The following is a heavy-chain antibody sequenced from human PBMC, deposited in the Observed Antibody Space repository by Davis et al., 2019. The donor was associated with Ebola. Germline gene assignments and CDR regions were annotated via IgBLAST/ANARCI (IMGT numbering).Heavy chain of an antibody. D-gene: IGHD2-2*01. V-gene: IGHV1-69*04. J-gene: IGHJ6*04. Sequence: SVKVSCKASGGTFSSYTISWVRQAPGQGLEWMGRIIPILGIANYAQKLQGRVTMTTDTSTSTAYMELSSLRSDDTAVYYCARDRTSYPLDVWGKGTTVTVSS. CDR2: IIPILGIA. CDR1: GGTFSSYT. CDR3: ARDRTSYPLDV.